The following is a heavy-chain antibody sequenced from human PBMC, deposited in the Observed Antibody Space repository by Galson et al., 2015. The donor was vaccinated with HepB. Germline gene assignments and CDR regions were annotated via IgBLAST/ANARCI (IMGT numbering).Heavy chain of an antibody. CDR3: ATSGGGH. CDR1: GFTFSASW. V-gene: IGHV3-7*01. CDR2: IKPDGSEE. D-gene: IGHD3-10*01. J-gene: IGHJ4*02. Sequence: SLRLSCAASGFTFSASWMAWVRQAPGKGLEYVAVIKPDGSEESYVDSVKGRFTISRDNAKNSLYLQMHGLRVEDTAVYYCATSGGGHWGQGTLVTVSS.